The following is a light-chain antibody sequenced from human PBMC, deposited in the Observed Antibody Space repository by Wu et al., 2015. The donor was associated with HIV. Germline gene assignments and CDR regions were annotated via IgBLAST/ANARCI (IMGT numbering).Light chain of an antibody. CDR1: QDINSN. J-gene: IGKJ1*01. V-gene: IGKV3-20*01. CDR2: GAS. Sequence: EIVMTQSPATLSVSPGERATLSCRVSQDINSNLAWYQQRPGQAPRLLIYGASNRGTGIPDRFSGSGSGADFTLTISRLEPEDFAVYYCQQYGSSPWTFGQGTKVEI. CDR3: QQYGSSPWT.